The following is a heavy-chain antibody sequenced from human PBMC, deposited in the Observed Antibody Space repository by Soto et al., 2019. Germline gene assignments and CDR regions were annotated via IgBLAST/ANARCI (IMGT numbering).Heavy chain of an antibody. Sequence: KASETLSLTCTVSGASVGTGVYYWTWIRQHPGKGLEWIGYIDNSGSTYYNPSLTGRVDISVDTSKNEFSLNLQSLTAADTAFYYCAGAVSDFDVRRYRTSYFDQWGQGILVTVSS. CDR3: AGAVSDFDVRRYRTSYFDQ. CDR2: IDNSGST. D-gene: IGHD3-10*02. J-gene: IGHJ4*02. V-gene: IGHV4-31*03. CDR1: GASVGTGVYY.